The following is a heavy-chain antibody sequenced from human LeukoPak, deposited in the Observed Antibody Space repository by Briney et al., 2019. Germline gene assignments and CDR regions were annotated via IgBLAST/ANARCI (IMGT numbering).Heavy chain of an antibody. CDR3: ARREIYYYDSSGRANYYFDY. CDR1: GGTFSSYA. J-gene: IGHJ4*02. Sequence: ASVKVSCKASGGTFSSYAISWVRQAPGQALEWVGWITPYNANTNYAQKLQGRVTMTTDTSTSTAYMELRSLRPDDTAMYYCARREIYYYDSSGRANYYFDYWGQGTLVTVSS. D-gene: IGHD3-22*01. CDR2: ITPYNANT. V-gene: IGHV1-18*01.